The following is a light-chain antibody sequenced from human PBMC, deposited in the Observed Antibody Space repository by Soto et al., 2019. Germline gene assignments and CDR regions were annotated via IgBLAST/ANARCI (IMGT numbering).Light chain of an antibody. Sequence: QSVLTQPSSHSASSGASVRLTCMLRSGFSVGDFWIRWYQQKPGNPPRDLLYYHSDSNKGQGSGVPSRFSGSNDASANAGILLISGLQPEDEADYYCGTWHSNDRVFGGGTKLTVL. J-gene: IGLJ3*02. V-gene: IGLV5-52*01. CDR3: GTWHSNDRV. CDR2: YHSDSNK. CDR1: SGFSVGDFW.